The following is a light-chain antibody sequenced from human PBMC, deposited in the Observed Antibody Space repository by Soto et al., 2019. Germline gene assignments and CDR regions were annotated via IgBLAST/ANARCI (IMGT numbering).Light chain of an antibody. J-gene: IGLJ1*01. CDR2: EGS. CDR3: CSFAGTTTFYV. CDR1: SSDIGSYNL. V-gene: IGLV2-23*03. Sequence: QAASVSGSPGQSITISCTGSSSDIGSYNLVSWYQQHPGKAPKLIIYEGSKRPSGVSNRFSGSKSGNTVSLTISGLQADDEADYYCCSFAGTTTFYVFGTGTKLTVL.